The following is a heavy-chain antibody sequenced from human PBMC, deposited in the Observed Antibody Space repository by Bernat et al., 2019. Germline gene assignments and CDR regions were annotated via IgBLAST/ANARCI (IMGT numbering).Heavy chain of an antibody. D-gene: IGHD2-15*01. V-gene: IGHV3-15*01. CDR3: TTETVDFEEDSGGFAY. Sequence: EVHLVESGGDLVRPGGSLRLSCAASGFIYTDAWMTWVRQAPGKGLEWVGRIKSKTTGGTTAYAAPVKGRFTISRDDSKNTLYLQLNSLKTEDTAVYYCTTETVDFEEDSGGFAYWGQGTLVTVSS. CDR2: IKSKTTGGTT. CDR1: GFIYTDAW. J-gene: IGHJ4*02.